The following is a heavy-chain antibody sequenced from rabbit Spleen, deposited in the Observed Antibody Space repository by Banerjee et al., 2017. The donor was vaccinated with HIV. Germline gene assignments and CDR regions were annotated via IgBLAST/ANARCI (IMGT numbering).Heavy chain of an antibody. CDR2: IYTGGSGSA. D-gene: IGHD6-1*01. CDR3: GRDFTYIGDGYDL. CDR1: GFDLSSYYY. V-gene: IGHV1S40*01. J-gene: IGHJ6*01. Sequence: QSLEESGGGLVKPEGSLTLTCKASGFDLSSYYYMCWVRQAPGKGLEWIGCIYTGGSGSAYYASWAKGRFTISKTSSTTVTLQMTSLTVADTATYFCGRDFTYIGDGYDLWGQGTLVTVS.